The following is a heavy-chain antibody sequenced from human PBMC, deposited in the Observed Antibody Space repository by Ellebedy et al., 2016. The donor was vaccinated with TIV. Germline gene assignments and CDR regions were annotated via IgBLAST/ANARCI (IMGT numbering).Heavy chain of an antibody. V-gene: IGHV3-74*01. D-gene: IGHD2-2*01. CDR1: GFTFSSYW. CDR3: VREGSTNCCGSFCYYYYGMDV. J-gene: IGHJ6*02. Sequence: GGSLRLXXVASGFTFSSYWMHWVRQAPGEGLVWVSRINNDGSSTNYADSVKGRFTISRDNAKNTLYLQMDSLRAEDTAVYYCVREGSTNCCGSFCYYYYGMDVWGQGTTVTVSS. CDR2: INNDGSST.